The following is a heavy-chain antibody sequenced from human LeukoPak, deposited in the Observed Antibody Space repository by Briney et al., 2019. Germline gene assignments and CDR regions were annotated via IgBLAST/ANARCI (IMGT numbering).Heavy chain of an antibody. CDR1: GYTFTTYG. D-gene: IGHD6-19*01. J-gene: IGHJ4*02. CDR3: ARDLSLGAVAGPFDY. V-gene: IGHV1-18*01. CDR2: ISAYNGHT. Sequence: ASEKVSCKASGYTFTTYGISWVRQAPGQGLEWMGWISAYNGHTNSAQNFQGRVSMTTDTSTSTACMELTSLRSDDAAVYYCARDLSLGAVAGPFDYRGQGTLVTVSS.